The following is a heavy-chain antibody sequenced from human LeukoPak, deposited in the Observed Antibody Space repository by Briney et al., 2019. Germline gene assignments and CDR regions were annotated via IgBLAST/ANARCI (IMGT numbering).Heavy chain of an antibody. J-gene: IGHJ4*02. Sequence: PGGSLRLSCAASGFTFSSYAMHWVRQAPGKGLEWVAVISYDGSNKYYADSVKGRFTISRDNSKNTLYLQMNSLRAEDTAVYYCARDIERWLVRGFFDYWGQGTLVTVSS. CDR2: ISYDGSNK. V-gene: IGHV3-30-3*01. CDR1: GFTFSSYA. D-gene: IGHD6-19*01. CDR3: ARDIERWLVRGFFDY.